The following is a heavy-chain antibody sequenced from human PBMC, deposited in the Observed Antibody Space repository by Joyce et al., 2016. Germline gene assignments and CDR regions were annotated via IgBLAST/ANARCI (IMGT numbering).Heavy chain of an antibody. V-gene: IGHV4-39*01. D-gene: IGHD3-22*01. J-gene: IGHJ4*02. CDR2: IYSSGST. Sequence: QLQLQESGPGLVRPSETLSLTCTVSGGSISSSSFYWGWIRQPPEKGLEWIGDIYSSGSTHYDPPLKSRVTISVVTSMNQFSLKLSSVTAADTAVYYCARIGNYYDSSGWTDYWGQGTLVTVSS. CDR1: GGSISSSSFY. CDR3: ARIGNYYDSSGWTDY.